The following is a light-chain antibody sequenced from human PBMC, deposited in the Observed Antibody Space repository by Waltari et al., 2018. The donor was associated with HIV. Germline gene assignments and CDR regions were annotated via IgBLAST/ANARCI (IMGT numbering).Light chain of an antibody. CDR1: SSDISTYNF. CDR3: SSYTTTNTVV. Sequence: QSALTQPASVSGSPGQSITLSCSGTSSDISTYNFVSWYQKHPDKAPKLLIYDVDTRPAGVPRRFSGSKSGDTASLTISAIQADDEADYFCSSYTTTNTVVFGGGTKVSVL. J-gene: IGLJ2*01. CDR2: DVD. V-gene: IGLV2-14*03.